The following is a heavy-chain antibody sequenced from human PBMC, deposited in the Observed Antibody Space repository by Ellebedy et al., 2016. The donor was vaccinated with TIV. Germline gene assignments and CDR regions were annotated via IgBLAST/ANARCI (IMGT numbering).Heavy chain of an antibody. V-gene: IGHV4-39*02. CDR3: AREAGAAGHYYYFDL. CDR2: VYYSGST. J-gene: IGHJ2*01. Sequence: GSLRLSXTVSGGSISSDDYYWGWVRQPPGKGLEWIGSVYYSGSTNYNPSLESRVTLSVDTSRNHLSLTLRSVTGADTAIYYCAREAGAAGHYYYFDLWGRGTLVTVSS. CDR1: GGSISSDDYY. D-gene: IGHD3-22*01.